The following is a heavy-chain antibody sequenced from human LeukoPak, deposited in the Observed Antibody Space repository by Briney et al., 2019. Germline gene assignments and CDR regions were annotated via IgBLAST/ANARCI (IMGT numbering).Heavy chain of an antibody. CDR1: GGSISSSSYY. J-gene: IGHJ3*02. Sequence: SETLSLTCTVSGGSISSSSYYWGWIRQPPGKGLEWIGSIYYSGSTYYNPSLKNRVTISVDTSKNQFSLKLSSVTAADTAVYYCARHLRGTSTAFDIWGQGTMVTVSS. D-gene: IGHD3-10*01. V-gene: IGHV4-39*01. CDR2: IYYSGST. CDR3: ARHLRGTSTAFDI.